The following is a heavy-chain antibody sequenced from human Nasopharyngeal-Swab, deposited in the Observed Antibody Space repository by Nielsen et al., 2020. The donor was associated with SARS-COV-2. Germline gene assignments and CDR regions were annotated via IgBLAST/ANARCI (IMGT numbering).Heavy chain of an antibody. Sequence: GESLKISCSASGFTVISHYMSWVRQAPGKGLEWVSVIYSGGSTYYIDSVKGRFTVSRDNSRNTLYLQMNSLRPEDTAVYYCAREKAVAGIGGYHYYGMDVWGQGTTVTVSS. CDR2: IYSGGST. V-gene: IGHV3-53*05. CDR1: GFTVISHY. D-gene: IGHD6-19*01. CDR3: AREKAVAGIGGYHYYGMDV. J-gene: IGHJ6*02.